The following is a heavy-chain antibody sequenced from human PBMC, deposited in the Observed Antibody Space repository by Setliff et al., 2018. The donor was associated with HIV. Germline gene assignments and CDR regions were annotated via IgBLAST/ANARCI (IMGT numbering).Heavy chain of an antibody. J-gene: IGHJ4*02. CDR1: GYTFITYA. V-gene: IGHV1-18*01. D-gene: IGHD2-15*01. CDR3: ARGMVVAATALAY. CDR2: TSAYNGNT. Sequence: GASVKVSCKASGYTFITYAISWVRQAPGQGLEWMGWTSAYNGNTNYAQKVQGRVTMTTDPSTSTAYMELRSLRSDDTAVYYCARGMVVAATALAYWGQGTLVTVSS.